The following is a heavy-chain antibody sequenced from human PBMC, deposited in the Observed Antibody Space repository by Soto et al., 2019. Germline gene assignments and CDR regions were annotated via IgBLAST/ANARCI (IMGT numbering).Heavy chain of an antibody. V-gene: IGHV3-23*01. CDR1: GFTFSTFA. J-gene: IGHJ5*02. Sequence: LRLSCAASGFTFSTFAMSWVRQAPGKGLEWVSAISASGGSTYYADSVKGRFTISRDNSNNTLYLQMNSLRVEDTAVYYCAKDPRVSFDPWGQGTLVTVSS. CDR3: AKDPRVSFDP. CDR2: ISASGGST.